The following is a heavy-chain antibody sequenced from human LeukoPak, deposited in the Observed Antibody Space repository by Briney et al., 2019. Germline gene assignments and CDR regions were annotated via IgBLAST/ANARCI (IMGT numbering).Heavy chain of an antibody. CDR2: IIPVFGTA. Sequence: ASVKVSCKASGGTFSSYSINWVRQAPGQGLEWMGGIIPVFGTANYAQKFQGRVTITADKSTSAAYMELSSLRSEDTAVYYCAGATNGRYGSDYWGQGTLVTVSS. V-gene: IGHV1-69*06. D-gene: IGHD6-19*01. CDR1: GGTFSSYS. J-gene: IGHJ4*02. CDR3: AGATNGRYGSDY.